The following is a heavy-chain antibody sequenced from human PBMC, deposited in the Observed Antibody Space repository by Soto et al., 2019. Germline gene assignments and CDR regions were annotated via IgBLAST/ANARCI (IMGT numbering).Heavy chain of an antibody. Sequence: QLQLQESGPGLVKPSETLSLTCTVSGGSISSSSYYWGWIRQPPGKGLEWIGSIYYSGSTYYNPSLKSRVTISVDTSKNQFSLKLSSVTAADTVVYYCARHGDSSGYSYAFDIWGQGTMVTVSS. CDR3: ARHGDSSGYSYAFDI. V-gene: IGHV4-39*01. J-gene: IGHJ3*02. CDR2: IYYSGST. D-gene: IGHD3-22*01. CDR1: GGSISSSSYY.